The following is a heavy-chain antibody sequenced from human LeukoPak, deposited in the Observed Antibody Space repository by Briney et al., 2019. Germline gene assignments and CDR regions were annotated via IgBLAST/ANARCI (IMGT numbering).Heavy chain of an antibody. D-gene: IGHD2-15*01. J-gene: IGHJ4*02. V-gene: IGHV4-59*01. Sequence: SETLSLTCTVSGGSISSYYWSWIRQPPGKGLEWMGYIYYSGSTNYNPSLKSRVTISVDTSKNQFSLKLSSVTAADTAVYYCARGTVVVVAAAYFDYWGQGTLVTVSS. CDR3: ARGTVVVVAAAYFDY. CDR1: GGSISSYY. CDR2: IYYSGST.